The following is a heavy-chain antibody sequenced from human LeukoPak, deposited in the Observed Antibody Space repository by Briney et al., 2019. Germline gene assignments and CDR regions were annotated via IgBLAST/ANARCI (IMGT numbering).Heavy chain of an antibody. J-gene: IGHJ1*01. D-gene: IGHD6-6*01. Sequence: SETLSLTCTVSGGSISSYYWSWIRQPPGKGLEWIGYIYYSGSTNYNPSLKSRVTISVDTSKNQFSLKLSSVTAAVTAVYYCAKMKYSSSSWYFQHWGQGTLVTASS. CDR3: AKMKYSSSSWYFQH. V-gene: IGHV4-59*01. CDR1: GGSISSYY. CDR2: IYYSGST.